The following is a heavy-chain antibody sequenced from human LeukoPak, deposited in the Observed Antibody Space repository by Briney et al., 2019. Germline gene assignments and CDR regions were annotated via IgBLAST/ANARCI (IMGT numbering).Heavy chain of an antibody. CDR2: IYTSGST. D-gene: IGHD5-24*01. V-gene: IGHV4-61*02. Sequence: PSETLSLTCTVSGGSISSGSYYWSWIRQPAGKGLEWIGRIYTSGSTNYNPSLKSRVTISVDTSKNQFSLKLSSVTAADTAVYYCAGVPITGDAFDIWGQGTMVTVSS. CDR1: GGSISSGSYY. J-gene: IGHJ3*02. CDR3: AGVPITGDAFDI.